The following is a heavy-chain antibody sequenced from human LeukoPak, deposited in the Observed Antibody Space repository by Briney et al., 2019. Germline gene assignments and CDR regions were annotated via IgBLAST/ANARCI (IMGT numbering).Heavy chain of an antibody. V-gene: IGHV3-13*01. CDR3: VREGRGRSGTNAYDI. Sequence: GGSLRLSCASSGFSFSRYEMHWVRQGTGKRLESVSAIATSGDTFYAGSVKGRFTIFRENAKDSLYLQMDSLSDGDTAVYYCVREGRGRSGTNAYDIWGQGTVVTVST. CDR2: IATSGDT. D-gene: IGHD6-19*01. J-gene: IGHJ3*02. CDR1: GFSFSRYE.